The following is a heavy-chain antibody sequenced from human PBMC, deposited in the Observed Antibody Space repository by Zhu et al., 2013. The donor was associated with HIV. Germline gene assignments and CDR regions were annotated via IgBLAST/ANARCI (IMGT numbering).Heavy chain of an antibody. CDR3: ARTPEWLFFDY. Sequence: QVQLVQSGTEVKKPGASVKVSCTASGYTFTNYGISWVRQAPGQGLEWMGWINIYSGNTYYVQNLQGRVTITTDTSTSTAYMELRSLRSDDTAVYYCARTPEWLFFDYWGQGTLVTVSS. J-gene: IGHJ4*02. V-gene: IGHV1-18*01. CDR2: INIYSGNT. D-gene: IGHD3-3*01. CDR1: GYTFTNYG.